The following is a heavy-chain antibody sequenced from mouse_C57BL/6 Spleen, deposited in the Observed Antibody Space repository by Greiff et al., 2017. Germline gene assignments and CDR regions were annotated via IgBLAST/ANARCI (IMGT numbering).Heavy chain of an antibody. V-gene: IGHV1-5*01. CDR1: GYTFTSYW. D-gene: IGHD2-1*01. CDR2: IYPGNSDT. J-gene: IGHJ3*01. Sequence: VQLKESGTVLARPGASVKMSCKTSGYTFTSYWMHWVKQRPGQGLEWIGAIYPGNSDTSYNQKFKGKAKRTAVTSASTAYMELSSLTNEDSAVYYCTREGNGTWFAYWGQGTLVTVSA. CDR3: TREGNGTWFAY.